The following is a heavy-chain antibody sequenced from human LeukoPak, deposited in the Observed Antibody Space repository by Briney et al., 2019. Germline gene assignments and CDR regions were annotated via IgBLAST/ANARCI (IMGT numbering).Heavy chain of an antibody. CDR3: ARHAVGGLIVPQFNWFDP. J-gene: IGHJ5*02. D-gene: IGHD3-16*01. CDR2: FYYSGST. CDR1: GDSIISSSYY. V-gene: IGHV4-39*01. Sequence: ASETLSLTCTVSGDSIISSSYYWGWIRQPPGKGLEWIGSFYYSGSTYYNPSLKSRVTISVDASKNQFSLKLSSVTAADTAVYYCARHAVGGLIVPQFNWFDPWGQGTLVTVSS.